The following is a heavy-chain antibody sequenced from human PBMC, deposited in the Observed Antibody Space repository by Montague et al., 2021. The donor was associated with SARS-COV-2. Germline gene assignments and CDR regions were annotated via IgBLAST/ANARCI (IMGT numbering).Heavy chain of an antibody. Sequence: SLRLSCAASGFTFSSYAMHWVRQAPGKGLEWVAVISYDGSNKYYADSVKGRFTISRDNSKNTLYLQMNSLRAEDTAVYYCARWAIVVVPAAPSRAFDIWGQGTMVIVSS. CDR2: ISYDGSNK. D-gene: IGHD2-2*01. J-gene: IGHJ3*02. V-gene: IGHV3-30-3*01. CDR3: ARWAIVVVPAAPSRAFDI. CDR1: GFTFSSYA.